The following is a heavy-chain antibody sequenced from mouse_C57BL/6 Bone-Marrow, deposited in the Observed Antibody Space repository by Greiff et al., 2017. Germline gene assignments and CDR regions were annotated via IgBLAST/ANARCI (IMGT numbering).Heavy chain of an antibody. CDR2: INSDGGST. J-gene: IGHJ1*03. V-gene: IGHV5-2*01. Sequence: EVKLMESGGGLVQPGESLKLSCESNEYEFPSHDMSWVRKTPEKRLELVAAINSDGGSTYYPDTMERRFIISRDNTKKPLYLQMSSLRSEDTALYYCARLYYGSSGWYFDVWGTGTTVTVSS. CDR3: ARLYYGSSGWYFDV. D-gene: IGHD1-1*01. CDR1: EYEFPSHD.